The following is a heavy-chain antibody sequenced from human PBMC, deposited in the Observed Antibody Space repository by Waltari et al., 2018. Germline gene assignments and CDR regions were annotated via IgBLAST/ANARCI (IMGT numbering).Heavy chain of an antibody. CDR1: GFTFSSYA. Sequence: QVQLVESGGGVVQPGRSLRLSCAASGFTFSSYAMHWVRQAPGKGLEWVAVISYDGSNKYYADSVKGRFTISRDNSKNTLYLQMNSLRAEDTAVYYCARGDYGSGSYPLFWGQGTLVTVSS. J-gene: IGHJ4*02. D-gene: IGHD3-10*01. CDR3: ARGDYGSGSYPLF. CDR2: ISYDGSNK. V-gene: IGHV3-30*04.